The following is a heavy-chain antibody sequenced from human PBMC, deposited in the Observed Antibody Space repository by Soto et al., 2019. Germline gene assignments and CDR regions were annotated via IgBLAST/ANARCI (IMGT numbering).Heavy chain of an antibody. J-gene: IGHJ6*02. D-gene: IGHD5-12*01. V-gene: IGHV4-34*01. CDR3: ARDVGYNFYYYYGMDV. Sequence: SETLSLTCAVYGGSFSGYYWSCIRQPPGKGLEWIGEINHSGSTNYNPSLKSRVTISVDTSKNQFSLKLSSVTAADTAVYYCARDVGYNFYYYYGMDVWGQGTTVTVSS. CDR2: INHSGST. CDR1: GGSFSGYY.